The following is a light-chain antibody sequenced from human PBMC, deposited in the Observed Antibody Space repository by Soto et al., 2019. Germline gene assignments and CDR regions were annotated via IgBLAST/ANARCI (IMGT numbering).Light chain of an antibody. J-gene: IGKJ2*01. CDR2: GAS. CDR3: QQYGGSPYT. V-gene: IGKV3-20*01. Sequence: EIVLTQSPGTLSLSPGERATLSCRASQSVSSSYLAWYQQKSGQAPRLLIYGASSRATGIPDRFSGSGSGIDFTLIISSLEPEYFALYYCQQYGGSPYTFAQGTKLEIK. CDR1: QSVSSSY.